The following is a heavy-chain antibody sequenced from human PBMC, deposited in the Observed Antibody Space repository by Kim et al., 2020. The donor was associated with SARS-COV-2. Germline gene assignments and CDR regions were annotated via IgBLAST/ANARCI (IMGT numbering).Heavy chain of an antibody. Sequence: GGSLRLSCAASGFTFRNSAMSWVRQAPGKGLEWVAGIFGSGSGTYYGDSVKGRFSISRDNSQSTLFLQMDNLRAEDTAVYYCARDLHVTTLTFYWYCDLWRRGTLVTLPS. D-gene: IGHD3-3*02. CDR1: GFTFRNSA. CDR2: IFGSGSGT. CDR3: ARDLHVTTLTFYWYCDL. J-gene: IGHJ2*01. V-gene: IGHV3-23*01.